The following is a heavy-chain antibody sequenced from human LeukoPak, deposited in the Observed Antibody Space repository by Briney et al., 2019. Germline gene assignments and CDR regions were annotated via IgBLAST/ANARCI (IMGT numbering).Heavy chain of an antibody. CDR1: GYIYTSYV. J-gene: IGHJ6*02. CDR3: ARGRPYYDDGMDV. Sequence: ASVNVSFKSSGYIYTSYVINWVRQATGRGLEWMGWMNTNSGNTGNAQKFKGRVTITKTTSISTAYMELSSLRSEDTAVYYCARGRPYYDDGMDVWGQGNTITVTS. CDR2: MNTNSGNT. V-gene: IGHV1-8*01.